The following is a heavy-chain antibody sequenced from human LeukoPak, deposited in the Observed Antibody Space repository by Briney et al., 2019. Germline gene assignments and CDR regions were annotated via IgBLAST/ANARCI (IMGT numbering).Heavy chain of an antibody. J-gene: IGHJ4*02. D-gene: IGHD1-1*01. CDR1: GFIFNTHG. CDR3: ARDRTYTWTFDY. CDR2: ISYDGNDK. Sequence: PGGSLRLSCAASGFIFNTHGMHWVRQAPGKGLEWVAVISYDGNDKYFADSVEGRFTISRDDSKNMMYLQMNSLRAEDTAVYYCARDRTYTWTFDYWGQGTLVTVSS. V-gene: IGHV3-30*03.